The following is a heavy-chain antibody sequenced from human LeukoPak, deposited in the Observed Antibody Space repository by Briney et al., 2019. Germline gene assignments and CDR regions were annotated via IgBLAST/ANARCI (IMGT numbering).Heavy chain of an antibody. D-gene: IGHD3-9*01. Sequence: PSETLSLTCTVSGGSISSYYWSWIRQPPGKGLEWIGYIYYSGSTNYNPSLKSRVTISVDTSKNQFSLKLSSVTAADTAVYYCARGVGRYFAIWYFDLWGRGTLVTVSS. CDR1: GGSISSYY. CDR3: ARGVGRYFAIWYFDL. CDR2: IYYSGST. V-gene: IGHV4-59*01. J-gene: IGHJ2*01.